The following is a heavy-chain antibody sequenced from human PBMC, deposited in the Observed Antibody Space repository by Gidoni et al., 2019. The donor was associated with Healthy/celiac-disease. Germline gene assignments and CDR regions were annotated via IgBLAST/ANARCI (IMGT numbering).Heavy chain of an antibody. CDR2: INWNGGST. J-gene: IGHJ3*01. Sequence: EVQLVESGGGVVRPGGSLRLSFAASGFTFDDFGISWVRQAPGKGLEWFSGINWNGGSTGYADSVKGRFTISRDNAKNSLYLQMNSLRAEDTALYYCARVRVGDYYDSSGYYLWGQGTMVTVSS. CDR3: ARVRVGDYYDSSGYYL. V-gene: IGHV3-20*03. CDR1: GFTFDDFG. D-gene: IGHD3-22*01.